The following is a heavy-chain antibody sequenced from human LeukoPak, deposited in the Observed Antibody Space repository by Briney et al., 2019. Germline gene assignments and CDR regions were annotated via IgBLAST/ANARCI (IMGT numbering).Heavy chain of an antibody. CDR1: GFTVSSNY. J-gene: IGHJ6*03. CDR2: ISGSGGST. Sequence: GGSLRLSCAASGFTVSSNYMSWVRQAPGKGLEWVSAISGSGGSTYYADSVKGRFTISRDNSENTLYLQMNSLRAEDTAVYYCAKNIAAADSSGYYYYYMDVWGKGTTVTVSS. D-gene: IGHD6-13*01. CDR3: AKNIAAADSSGYYYYYMDV. V-gene: IGHV3-23*01.